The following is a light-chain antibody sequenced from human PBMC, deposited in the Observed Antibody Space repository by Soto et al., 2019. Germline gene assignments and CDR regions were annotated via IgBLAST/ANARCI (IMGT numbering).Light chain of an antibody. CDR1: QCVSSNS. V-gene: IGKV3-20*01. J-gene: IGKJ1*01. Sequence: PGERATLSCRASQCVSSNSLAWFQQKPGQAPRLLIFGASSRATGIPDRFSGSWSGTDFTLTISRLEPEDFAVYYCQHYGTSPWTFGQGTKVEIK. CDR3: QHYGTSPWT. CDR2: GAS.